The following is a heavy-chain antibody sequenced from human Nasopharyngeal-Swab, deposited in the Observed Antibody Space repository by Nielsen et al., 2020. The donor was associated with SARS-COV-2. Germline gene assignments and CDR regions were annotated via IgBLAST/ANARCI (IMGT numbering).Heavy chain of an antibody. D-gene: IGHD5-24*01. V-gene: IGHV3-7*03. Sequence: GESLKISCAASGFTFSSSAMHWVRQAPGKGLEWVANIKQDGSEKYYVDSVKGRFTISRDNAKNSLYLQMNSLRAEDTAVYYCASSEMATMNFDYWGQGTLVTVSS. CDR2: IKQDGSEK. CDR1: GFTFSSSA. CDR3: ASSEMATMNFDY. J-gene: IGHJ4*02.